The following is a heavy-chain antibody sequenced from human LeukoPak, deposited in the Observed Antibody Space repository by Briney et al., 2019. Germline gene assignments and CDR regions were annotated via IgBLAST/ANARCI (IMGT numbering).Heavy chain of an antibody. Sequence: GASVKVSCKASGYTFTSYGISWVRQAPGQGLEWMGWISAYNGNTNYAQKFQGRVTITADESTSTAYMELSSLRSEDTAVYYCARGYSAAGGNWFDPWGQGTLVTVSS. J-gene: IGHJ5*02. CDR2: ISAYNGNT. CDR1: GYTFTSYG. V-gene: IGHV1-18*01. D-gene: IGHD2-2*01. CDR3: ARGYSAAGGNWFDP.